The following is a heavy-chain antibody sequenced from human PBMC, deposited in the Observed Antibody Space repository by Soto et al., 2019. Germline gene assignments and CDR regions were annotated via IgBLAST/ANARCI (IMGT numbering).Heavy chain of an antibody. J-gene: IGHJ3*02. D-gene: IGHD1-1*01. V-gene: IGHV3-21*01. Sequence: PXESLRLSFAASGFTFSSYSMNWVRQAPGKGLEWVSSISSSSSYIYYADSVKGRFTISRDNAKNSLYLQMNSLRAEETAVYYCARTGTKNAFDIWGQGTMATV. CDR2: ISSSSSYI. CDR3: ARTGTKNAFDI. CDR1: GFTFSSYS.